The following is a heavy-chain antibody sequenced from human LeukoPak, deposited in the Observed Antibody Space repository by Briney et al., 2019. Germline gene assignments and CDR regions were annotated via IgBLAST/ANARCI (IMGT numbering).Heavy chain of an antibody. CDR2: INHSETT. V-gene: IGHV4-34*01. D-gene: IGHD1-26*01. CDR1: VGSFSGYY. Sequence: PSETLSLTCAVYVGSFSGYYWSWIRQPPGEGLEWVGEINHSETTNYHPSLKSPAPMTVHTSKNHFSLKLSSATAADTAVYYCARGSGTYYPFDYWGQGALVTVSS. J-gene: IGHJ4*02. CDR3: ARGSGTYYPFDY.